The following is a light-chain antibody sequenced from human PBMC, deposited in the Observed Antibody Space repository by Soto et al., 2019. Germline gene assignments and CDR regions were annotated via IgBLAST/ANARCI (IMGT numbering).Light chain of an antibody. CDR1: QSVSSN. CDR2: VAS. Sequence: EIVMTQSPATLSVSPGERATLSCRASQSVSSNLAWYQQKPGQAPRLLIYVASTRATGIPARFSGSGSGTDFILTISRLQSEDFAVYYCQQDNHFWTFGQGTKVEIK. J-gene: IGKJ1*01. V-gene: IGKV3-15*01. CDR3: QQDNHFWT.